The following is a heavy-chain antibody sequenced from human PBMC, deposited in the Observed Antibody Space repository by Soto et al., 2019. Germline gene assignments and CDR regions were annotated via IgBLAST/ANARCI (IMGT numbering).Heavy chain of an antibody. J-gene: IGHJ3*02. V-gene: IGHV3-23*01. Sequence: GGSLRLSCAASGFTFSNYAMSWVRQAPGKGLEWVSGIGSSGGTTHLADTEKGRITISRDNSKNSLYLQMNSLRVEDTAVYYCGKDPNGDYIGAFDIWGQGTMVTVSS. CDR2: IGSSGGTT. CDR3: GKDPNGDYIGAFDI. D-gene: IGHD4-17*01. CDR1: GFTFSNYA.